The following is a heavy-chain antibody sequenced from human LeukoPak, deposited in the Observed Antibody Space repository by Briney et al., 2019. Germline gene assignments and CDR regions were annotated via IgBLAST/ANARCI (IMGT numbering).Heavy chain of an antibody. CDR1: GFTFTSYG. D-gene: IGHD6-13*01. V-gene: IGHV3-33*01. Sequence: PGTSLRLSCAASGFTFTSYGMHWVRQAPGKGLEWVALIWYDGRKEYYADSVKGRFTISRDDSRNTLYLQMNGLRAEDTAVYYCARLGSSWSSDYWGQETLVTVSS. CDR3: ARLGSSWSSDY. CDR2: IWYDGRKE. J-gene: IGHJ4*02.